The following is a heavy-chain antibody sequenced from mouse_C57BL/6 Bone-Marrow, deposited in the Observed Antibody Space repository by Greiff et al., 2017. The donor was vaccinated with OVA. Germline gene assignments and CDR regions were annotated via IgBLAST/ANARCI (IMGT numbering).Heavy chain of an antibody. CDR3: TRGGSTMVTPYAMDY. D-gene: IGHD2-2*01. Sequence: EVQLQQSGAELVRPGASVKLSCTASGFNITDDYMHWVKQRPEQGLEWIGWIDPENGDTEYASKFQGKATITADTSSNTAYLQLSSLTSEDTAVYYCTRGGSTMVTPYAMDYWGQGTSVTVSS. V-gene: IGHV14-4*01. CDR2: IDPENGDT. J-gene: IGHJ4*01. CDR1: GFNITDDY.